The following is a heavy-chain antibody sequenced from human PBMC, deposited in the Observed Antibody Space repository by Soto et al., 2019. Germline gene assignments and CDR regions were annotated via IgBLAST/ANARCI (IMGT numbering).Heavy chain of an antibody. Sequence: PGGSLRLSCAASGFTVSSNYMSWVRQAPGKGLEWVSVIYSGGSTYYADSVKGRFTISRDNSKNTLYLQMNSLRAEDTAVYYCARGPQAGPRTYYYDSSGYYYYYWGQGTLVTVSS. CDR2: IYSGGST. CDR1: GFTVSSNY. V-gene: IGHV3-53*01. CDR3: ARGPQAGPRTYYYDSSGYYYYY. J-gene: IGHJ4*02. D-gene: IGHD3-22*01.